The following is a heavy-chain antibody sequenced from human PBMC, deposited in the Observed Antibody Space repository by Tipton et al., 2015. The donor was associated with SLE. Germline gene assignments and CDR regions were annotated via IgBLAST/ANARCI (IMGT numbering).Heavy chain of an antibody. J-gene: IGHJ6*02. CDR3: ARDSRFSGVGYYYYGMDV. Sequence: SLRLSCAASGFTFSSYWMSWVRQAPGKGLEWVANIKQDGSEKYYVDSVKGRFTISRDNAKNSLYLQMNSLRAEDTAVYYCARDSRFSGVGYYYYGMDVWGQGTTVTVSS. CDR1: GFTFSSYW. V-gene: IGHV3-7*05. D-gene: IGHD1-26*01. CDR2: IKQDGSEK.